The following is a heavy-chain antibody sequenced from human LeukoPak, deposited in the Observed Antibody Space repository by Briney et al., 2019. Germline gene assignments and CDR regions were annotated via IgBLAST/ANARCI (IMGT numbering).Heavy chain of an antibody. V-gene: IGHV4-34*01. CDR3: ARGNGPSMVRGRGYYYGMDV. CDR2: INHSGST. J-gene: IGHJ6*02. Sequence: SETLSLTCAVYGGSFSGYYWSWIRQPPGKGLEWIGEINHSGSTNYNPSLKRRVTISVDTSKNQFSLKLSSVTAADTAVYYCARGNGPSMVRGRGYYYGMDVWGQGTTVTVSS. D-gene: IGHD3-10*01. CDR1: GGSFSGYY.